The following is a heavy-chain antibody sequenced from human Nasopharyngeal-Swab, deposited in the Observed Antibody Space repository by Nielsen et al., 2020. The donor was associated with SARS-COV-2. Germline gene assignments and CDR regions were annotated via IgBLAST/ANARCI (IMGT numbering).Heavy chain of an antibody. J-gene: IGHJ6*02. CDR3: AAGGTGAARPYYYYGMDV. Sequence: SVKVSCRASGFTFTSSAVQWVRQARGQRLEWIGWIVVGSGNTNYAQKFQERVTITRDMSTSTAYMELSSLRSEDTAVYYCAAGGTGAARPYYYYGMDVWGQGTTVTVS. D-gene: IGHD6-6*01. CDR2: IVVGSGNT. CDR1: GFTFTSSA. V-gene: IGHV1-58*01.